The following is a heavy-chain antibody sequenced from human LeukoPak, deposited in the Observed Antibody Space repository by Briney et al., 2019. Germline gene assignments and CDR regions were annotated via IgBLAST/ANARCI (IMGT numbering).Heavy chain of an antibody. CDR2: VNSTGAT. V-gene: IGHV4-31*03. D-gene: IGHD6-6*01. J-gene: IGHJ4*02. CDR3: ARGDSNSSD. Sequence: PSETLSLTGSVSGGTIRSGAYYRRWIRQYLGKGLEWIGYVNSTGATYYNPSLKSRVAISVDTSKNQFYLRLISVTAADTAVYFCARGDSNSSDWGQGTLVTVSS. CDR1: GGTIRSGAYY.